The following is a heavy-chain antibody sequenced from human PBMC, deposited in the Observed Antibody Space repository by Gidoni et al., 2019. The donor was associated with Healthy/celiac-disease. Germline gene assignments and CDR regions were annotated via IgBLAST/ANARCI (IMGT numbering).Heavy chain of an antibody. V-gene: IGHV4-34*01. D-gene: IGHD2-15*01. CDR2: INHSGST. J-gene: IGHJ5*02. Sequence: QVQLQQWGAGLLKPSETLSLTCAVYGGSFSGYYWSWIRQPPGKGLEWIGEINHSGSTNYNPSLKSRVTISVDTSKNQFSLKLSSVTAADTAVYYCARGLAAHCSGGSCYPYNWFDPWGQGTLVTVSS. CDR1: GGSFSGYY. CDR3: ARGLAAHCSGGSCYPYNWFDP.